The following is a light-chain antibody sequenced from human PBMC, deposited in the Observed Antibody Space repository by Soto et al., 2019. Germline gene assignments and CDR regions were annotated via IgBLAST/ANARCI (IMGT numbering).Light chain of an antibody. Sequence: DIQMTQSPSSLSASVGDRVTITCRASQGISSYLAWYQQKPGKAPKLLIYAASTFQSGVPSRFSGSGSGTEFTLTISSLQPEDFATYYCQQSYSTITFGQGTRLEIK. CDR3: QQSYSTIT. J-gene: IGKJ5*01. CDR1: QGISSY. CDR2: AAS. V-gene: IGKV1-9*01.